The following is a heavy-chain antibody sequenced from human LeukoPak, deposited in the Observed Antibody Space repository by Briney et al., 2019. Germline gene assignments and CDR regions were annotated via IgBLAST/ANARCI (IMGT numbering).Heavy chain of an antibody. CDR2: IIPIFGTA. CDR3: ARGSRVSSRHYYYYYMDV. J-gene: IGHJ6*03. V-gene: IGHV1-69*05. CDR1: GGTFSSYA. Sequence: ASVKVSCKASGGTFSSYAISWVRQAPGQGLEWMGGIIPIFGTANYAQKFQGRVTMTTDTSTSTAYMELRSLRSDDTAVYYCARGSRVSSRHYYYYYMDVWGKGTTVTVSS. D-gene: IGHD6-6*01.